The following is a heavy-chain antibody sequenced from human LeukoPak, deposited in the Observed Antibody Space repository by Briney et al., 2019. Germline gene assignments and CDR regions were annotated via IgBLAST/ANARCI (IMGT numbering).Heavy chain of an antibody. V-gene: IGHV4-31*03. CDR3: ARVSYDSSGYGVFAY. D-gene: IGHD3-22*01. CDR1: GGSISSGDYY. CDR2: IYYSGST. J-gene: IGHJ4*02. Sequence: SSETLSLTCTVSGGSISSGDYYWSWIRQHPGKGLEWIGYIYYSGSTYYNPSLKGRLTISLYTSKNQFSLKLSSVTAADTAVYYCARVSYDSSGYGVFAYWGQGTLVTVSS.